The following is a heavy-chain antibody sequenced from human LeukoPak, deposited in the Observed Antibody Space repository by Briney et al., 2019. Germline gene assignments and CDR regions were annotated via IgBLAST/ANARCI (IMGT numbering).Heavy chain of an antibody. J-gene: IGHJ6*02. CDR2: IYFTGDT. CDR1: GDSIRLYY. D-gene: IGHD3-10*01. Sequence: SETLSLTCTVSGDSIRLYYWSWIRQPPGKGLEWIGNIYFTGDTNYNPSLKSRVTISVDTSKTQFSLKLDSLTAADTAVYYCARDRRASGSHYYYGMDVWGQGTTVTVS. CDR3: ARDRRASGSHYYYGMDV. V-gene: IGHV4-59*01.